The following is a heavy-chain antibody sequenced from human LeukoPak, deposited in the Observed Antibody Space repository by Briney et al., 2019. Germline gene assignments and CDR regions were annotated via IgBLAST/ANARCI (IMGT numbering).Heavy chain of an antibody. CDR3: ARDRRKVRGDPFDY. V-gene: IGHV4-39*07. CDR2: IYYSGST. Sequence: PSETLSLTCTVSGGSISSSSYYWGWIRQPPGKGLEWIGSIYYSGSTYYNPSLKSRVTISVDTSKNQFSLKLSSVTAADTAVYYCARDRRKVRGDPFDYWGQGTLVTVSS. CDR1: GGSISSSSYY. D-gene: IGHD3-10*01. J-gene: IGHJ4*02.